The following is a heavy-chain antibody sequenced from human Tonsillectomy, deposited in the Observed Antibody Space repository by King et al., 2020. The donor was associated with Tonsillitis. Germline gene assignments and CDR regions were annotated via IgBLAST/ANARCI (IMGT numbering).Heavy chain of an antibody. CDR2: ISGSGGST. CDR3: AKDTPSRNHYYYGMDV. V-gene: IGHV3-23*04. CDR1: GFTFSSYA. D-gene: IGHD1-14*01. J-gene: IGHJ6*02. Sequence: VQLVESGGGLVQPGGSLRLSCAASGFTFSSYAMSWVRQAPGKGLEWVSAISGSGGSTYYADSVKGRFTISRDNSKNTLYLQMNSLRAEDTAVYYCAKDTPSRNHYYYGMDVWGQGTTVTVSS.